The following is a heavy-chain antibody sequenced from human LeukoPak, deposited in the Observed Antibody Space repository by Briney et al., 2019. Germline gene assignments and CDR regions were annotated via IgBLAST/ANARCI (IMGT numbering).Heavy chain of an antibody. CDR1: GFTFSTYG. V-gene: IGHV3-33*01. CDR3: ARAVYGFDAFDI. D-gene: IGHD4-17*01. CDR2: IWYDGSNK. J-gene: IGHJ3*02. Sequence: GGSLRLSCGASGFTFSTYGMQWVRQAPGKGLEWVAVIWYDGSNKYYADSVKGRFTVSRDNSKNTLYLQMNSLRAEDTAVYYCARAVYGFDAFDIWGQGTMVTVSS.